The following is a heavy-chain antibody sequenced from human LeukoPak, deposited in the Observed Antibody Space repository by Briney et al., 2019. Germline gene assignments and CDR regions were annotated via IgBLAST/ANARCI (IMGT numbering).Heavy chain of an antibody. J-gene: IGHJ6*02. CDR2: IYNSGST. V-gene: IGHV4-30-4*01. D-gene: IGHD3-3*01. CDR1: GGSISSGDYY. CDR3: ARAVPITIFGVVSLELDYGMDV. Sequence: PSETLSLTCTVSGGSISSGDYYWSWIRPPAGKGLEWIGYIYNSGSTYYNPSLKSRVTISVDTSKNRFSLKLSSVTAADTAVYYCARAVPITIFGVVSLELDYGMDVWGQGTTVTVSS.